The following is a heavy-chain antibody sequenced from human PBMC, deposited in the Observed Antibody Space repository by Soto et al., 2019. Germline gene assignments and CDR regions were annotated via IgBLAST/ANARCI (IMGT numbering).Heavy chain of an antibody. V-gene: IGHV1-2*02. Sequence: QVQLVQSGAEVKKPGASVKVSCKASGYTFTGYYMHWVRQAPGQGLEWMGWINPNSGNTKYVQKFQGRVIMTRDTSIRTADMELSRLTSDDTAVYYCARVEVDTDPFDPWGQGTLGTVSS. CDR1: GYTFTGYY. J-gene: IGHJ5*02. CDR3: ARVEVDTDPFDP. CDR2: INPNSGNT. D-gene: IGHD5-18*01.